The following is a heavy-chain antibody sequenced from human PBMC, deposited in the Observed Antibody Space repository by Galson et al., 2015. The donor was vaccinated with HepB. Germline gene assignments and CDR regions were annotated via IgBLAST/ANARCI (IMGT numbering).Heavy chain of an antibody. CDR1: GYTFTGYY. V-gene: IGHV1-2*06. CDR2: INPNSGGT. CDR3: ARGRYCSGGSCYSPFDS. J-gene: IGHJ4*02. D-gene: IGHD2-15*01. Sequence: SVKVSCKASGYTFTGYYMHWVRQAPGQGLKWMGRINPNSGGTNYAQRFQGRVTMTRDTSISTAYMELNSLRSDDTAVYYCARGRYCSGGSCYSPFDSWGQGTLVTVSS.